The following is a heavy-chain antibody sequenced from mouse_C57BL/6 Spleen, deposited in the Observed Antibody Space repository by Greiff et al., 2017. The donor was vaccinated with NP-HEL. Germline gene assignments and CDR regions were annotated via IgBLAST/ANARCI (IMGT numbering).Heavy chain of an antibody. D-gene: IGHD2-1*01. V-gene: IGHV1-50*01. CDR2: IDPSDSYT. Sequence: QVQLQQPGAELVKPGASVKLSCKASGYTFTSYWMQWVKQRPGQGLEWIGEIDPSDSYTNYNQKFKGKATLTVDTSSSTAYMQLSSLTSEDSAVYYCARDYYGNYVFAYWGQGTLVTVSA. CDR1: GYTFTSYW. J-gene: IGHJ3*01. CDR3: ARDYYGNYVFAY.